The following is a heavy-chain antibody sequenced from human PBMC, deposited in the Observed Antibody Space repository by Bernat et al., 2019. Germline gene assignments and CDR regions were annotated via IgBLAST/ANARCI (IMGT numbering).Heavy chain of an antibody. Sequence: QVQLVQSGAEVKKPGASVKVSCKASGYTFTSYAMHWVRQAPGQRLEWMGWSNAGNGNTKYSQEFQGRVTMTRNTSISTAYMELSSLRSEDTAVYYCARGGASIQLWLRARAFDYWGQGTLVTVSS. J-gene: IGHJ4*02. CDR3: ARGGASIQLWLRARAFDY. CDR2: SNAGNGNT. D-gene: IGHD5-18*01. V-gene: IGHV1-3*02. CDR1: GYTFTSYA.